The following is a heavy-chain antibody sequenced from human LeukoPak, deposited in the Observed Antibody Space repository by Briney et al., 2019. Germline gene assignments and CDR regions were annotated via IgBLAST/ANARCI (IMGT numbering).Heavy chain of an antibody. CDR1: GFTFSTYP. Sequence: GGSLRLSCATSGFTFSTYPMHWVRQAPGKGLEWVAVMSFDGDSEYYSDSVRGRFTVSRDNAKTSLYLQMNSLRAEDTAVYYCARDLSGVTGYTYGRGIDYWGQGTLVTVSS. CDR2: MSFDGDSE. J-gene: IGHJ4*02. D-gene: IGHD5-18*01. CDR3: ARDLSGVTGYTYGRGIDY. V-gene: IGHV3-30-3*01.